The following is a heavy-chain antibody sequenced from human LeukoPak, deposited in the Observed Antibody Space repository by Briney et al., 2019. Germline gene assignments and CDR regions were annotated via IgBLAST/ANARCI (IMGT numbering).Heavy chain of an antibody. Sequence: PSETLSLTCTVSGGSISSSSYYWGWIRQPPGKGLEWIGSIYYSGSTYYNPSLKSRVTISVDTSKNQFSLKLSSVTAADTAVYYCARLGGVPAAMGAFDIWGQGTMVTVSS. D-gene: IGHD2-2*01. V-gene: IGHV4-39*01. CDR3: ARLGGVPAAMGAFDI. J-gene: IGHJ3*02. CDR2: IYYSGST. CDR1: GGSISSSSYY.